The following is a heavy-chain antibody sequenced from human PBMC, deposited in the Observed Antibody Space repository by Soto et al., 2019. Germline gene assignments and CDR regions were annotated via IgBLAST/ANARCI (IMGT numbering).Heavy chain of an antibody. CDR3: ARDGYYYDSSGYYCERPNLGY. CDR1: GFTFSSYA. J-gene: IGHJ4*02. CDR2: ISYDGSNK. D-gene: IGHD3-22*01. V-gene: IGHV3-30-3*01. Sequence: QVQLVESGGGVVQPGRSLRLSCAASGFTFSSYAMHWVRQAPGKGLEWVAVISYDGSNKYYADSVKGRFTISRDNSKNALYLQMNSLRVEDTAVYYCARDGYYYDSSGYYCERPNLGYWGQGTLVTVSS.